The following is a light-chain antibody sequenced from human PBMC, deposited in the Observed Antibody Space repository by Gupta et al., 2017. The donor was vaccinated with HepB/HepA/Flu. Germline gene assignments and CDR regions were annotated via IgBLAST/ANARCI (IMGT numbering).Light chain of an antibody. CDR2: GAS. J-gene: IGKJ4*01. CDR3: QQRYNWPLT. V-gene: IGKV3-11*01. Sequence: EIVLTQSSCTLSLSPAERATLSCRASQSISSFLAWYQQTPGQAPRLLIYGASNRATGIPARFSGSGSGTDFTLTISNLEPEDFAVYYCQQRYNWPLTFGGGTKVEIK. CDR1: QSISSF.